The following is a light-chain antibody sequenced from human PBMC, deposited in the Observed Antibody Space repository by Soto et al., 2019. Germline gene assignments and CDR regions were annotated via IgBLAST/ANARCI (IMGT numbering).Light chain of an antibody. Sequence: DIQMTQSPSSLSAPAGHTSTFACRAIQNIRKYLNLYQQKPVTAPKLLICPASTLESGVPSRFSGSGSGTEFTLTISSLQPDDFATYYYQQYNSYSFGQGTKVEIK. CDR1: QNIRKY. J-gene: IGKJ1*01. CDR3: QQYNSYS. CDR2: PAS. V-gene: IGKV1-5*01.